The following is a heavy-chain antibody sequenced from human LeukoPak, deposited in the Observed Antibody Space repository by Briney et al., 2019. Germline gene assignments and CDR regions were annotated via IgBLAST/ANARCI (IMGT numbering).Heavy chain of an antibody. V-gene: IGHV3-30-3*01. Sequence: GGSLRLSCAASGFTFSSYAMHWVRQAPGKGLEWVAVISYDGSNKYYADSVKGRFTISRDNSKNTLYLQMNSQRAEDTAVYYCARETVTRFDYWGQGTLVTVSS. J-gene: IGHJ4*02. CDR3: ARETVTRFDY. D-gene: IGHD4-11*01. CDR2: ISYDGSNK. CDR1: GFTFSSYA.